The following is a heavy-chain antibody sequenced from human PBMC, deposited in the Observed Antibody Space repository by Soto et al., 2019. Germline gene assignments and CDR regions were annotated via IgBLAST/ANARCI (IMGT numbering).Heavy chain of an antibody. Sequence: GGSLRLSCAASGFSFGSYAMSWVRQAPGKGLEWVSAISGSGDSTYYADSVKGRFTISRDNSKNTLYLQMSSLRAEDTAVYYCAKDTIYYYGSGSSFGIWGQGTMVTVSS. CDR1: GFSFGSYA. J-gene: IGHJ3*02. D-gene: IGHD3-10*01. V-gene: IGHV3-23*01. CDR3: AKDTIYYYGSGSSFGI. CDR2: ISGSGDST.